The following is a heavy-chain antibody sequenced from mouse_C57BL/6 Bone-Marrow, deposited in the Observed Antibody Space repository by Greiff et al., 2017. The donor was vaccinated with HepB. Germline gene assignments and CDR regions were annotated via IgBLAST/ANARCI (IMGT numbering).Heavy chain of an antibody. CDR1: GYAFSSSW. CDR3: AIYYGSSYFDY. V-gene: IGHV1-82*01. CDR2: IYPGDGDT. J-gene: IGHJ2*01. D-gene: IGHD1-1*01. Sequence: VKLQQSGPELVKPGASVKISCKASGYAFSSSWMNWVKQRPGKGLEWIGRIYPGDGDTNYNGKFKGKATLTADKSSSTAYMQLSSLTSEDSAVYFCAIYYGSSYFDYWGQGTTLTVSS.